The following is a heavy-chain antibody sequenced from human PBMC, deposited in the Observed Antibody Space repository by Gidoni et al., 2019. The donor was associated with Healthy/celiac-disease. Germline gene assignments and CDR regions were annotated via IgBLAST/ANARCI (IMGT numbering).Heavy chain of an antibody. CDR1: GFTFSSYG. CDR2: RSYDGSNK. D-gene: IGHD1-26*01. Sequence: QVQLVESGGGVVQPGRSLRLSCAASGFTFSSYGMHWVRQAPGKGLEWVAVRSYDGSNKYYADSVKGRFTIYRDNSKNTLYLQMNSLRAEDTAVYYCAKDPSGSYYYFDYWGQGTLVTVSS. V-gene: IGHV3-30*18. CDR3: AKDPSGSYYYFDY. J-gene: IGHJ4*02.